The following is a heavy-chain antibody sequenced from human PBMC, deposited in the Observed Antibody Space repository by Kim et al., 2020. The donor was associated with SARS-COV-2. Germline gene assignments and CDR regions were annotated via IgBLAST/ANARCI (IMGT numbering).Heavy chain of an antibody. D-gene: IGHD2-21*02. Sequence: GGSLRLSCAASGFTFSGYAMNWVRQAPGKGLEWVSSISGNTRNTYYADSVQGRFTISRDISKNTLYLQMSSLRVEDTAVYYCARGSTARSLCYWFVS. CDR2: ISGNTRNT. J-gene: IGHJ5*01. CDR3: ARGSTARSLCYWFVS. CDR1: GFTFSGYA. V-gene: IGHV3-23*01.